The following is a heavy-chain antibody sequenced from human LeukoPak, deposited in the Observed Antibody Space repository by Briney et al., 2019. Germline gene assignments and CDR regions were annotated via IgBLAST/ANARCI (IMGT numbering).Heavy chain of an antibody. CDR3: ARGRVSSSTWYSTYYYYFYMDV. CDR1: GGSFSGYY. D-gene: IGHD1-1*01. Sequence: SETLSLTCAVYGGSFSGYYWSWIRQPPGKGLEWIGEINHSGSTNYNPSLKSRVTISVDTSKNLFSLRLRSVTAADTGVYFCARGRVSSSTWYSTYYYYFYMDVWGKGTTVTVSS. J-gene: IGHJ6*03. V-gene: IGHV4-34*01. CDR2: INHSGST.